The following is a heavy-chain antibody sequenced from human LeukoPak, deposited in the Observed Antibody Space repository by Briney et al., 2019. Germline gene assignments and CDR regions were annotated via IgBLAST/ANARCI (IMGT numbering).Heavy chain of an antibody. CDR1: GFTFRNVW. V-gene: IGHV3-15*01. CDR2: IKRRTDGGTT. Sequence: PGGSLTLSCAAAGFTFRNVWMSWVRQAAGKGREGVGRIKRRTDGGTTDYAGPVKGRFALSRDDPKDTLYLQMNSLKIEDTAVYYCTTEQDGFNPGCWGQGTMVTVSS. J-gene: IGHJ4*02. CDR3: TTEQDGFNPGC. D-gene: IGHD5-24*01.